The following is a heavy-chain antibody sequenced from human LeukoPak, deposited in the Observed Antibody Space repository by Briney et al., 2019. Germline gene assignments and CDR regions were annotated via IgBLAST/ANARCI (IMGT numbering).Heavy chain of an antibody. CDR2: INPNSGGT. CDR3: ARDLASGYSSGWYKY. V-gene: IGHV1-2*02. J-gene: IGHJ4*02. D-gene: IGHD6-19*01. Sequence: ASVKVSCKASGYTFTGYYMHWVRQAPGQGLEWMGWINPNSGGTNYAQKFQGRATMTRDTSISTAYMELSRLRSDDTAVYYCARDLASGYSSGWYKYWGQGTLVTVSS. CDR1: GYTFTGYY.